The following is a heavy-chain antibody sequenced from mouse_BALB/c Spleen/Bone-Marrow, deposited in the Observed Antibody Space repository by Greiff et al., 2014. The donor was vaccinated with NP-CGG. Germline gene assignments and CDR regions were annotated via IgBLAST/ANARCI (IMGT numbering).Heavy chain of an antibody. CDR3: ARGFYDSTTAY. J-gene: IGHJ2*01. CDR1: GYTFTGYW. Sequence: QVQLQQSGTPLSTPKASVKLSCQASGYTFTGYWMHWVKQRPGQGLEWIGIIYPGDGYTRYTQKFKGKATLTADNSSSTAYMQLRNLASEDSAVYYCARGFYDSTTAYWGQGTTLTVSS. V-gene: IGHV1-87*01. CDR2: IYPGDGYT. D-gene: IGHD1-1*01.